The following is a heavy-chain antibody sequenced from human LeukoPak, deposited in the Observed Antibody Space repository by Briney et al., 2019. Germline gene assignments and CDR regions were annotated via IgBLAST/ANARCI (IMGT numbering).Heavy chain of an antibody. CDR2: ISGYNGNT. D-gene: IGHD3-9*01. J-gene: IGHJ4*02. CDR1: GYTFTSYG. Sequence: ASVKVSCKASGYTFTSYGISWVRQAPGQGLEWMGWISGYNGNTNYAQKVQGRVTMTADTSTSTAFMELRSLRSDDTAVYYCARDRRDRRYFDWLLFGGQGTLVTVSS. V-gene: IGHV1-18*01. CDR3: ARDRRDRRYFDWLLF.